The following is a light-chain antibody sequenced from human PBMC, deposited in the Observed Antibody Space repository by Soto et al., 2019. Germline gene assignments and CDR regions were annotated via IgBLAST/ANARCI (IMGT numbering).Light chain of an antibody. CDR2: GAS. V-gene: IGKV3-15*01. CDR3: QHRGT. J-gene: IGKJ1*01. Sequence: EMVLTQSPATLSVSPGERATLSCRASQSLSDNLAWYQQRPGQAPRLLIYGASTRATGIPARFSGSGSGTEFTSTISSLQSKDFAVYHCQHRGTFGQGTKVEIK. CDR1: QSLSDN.